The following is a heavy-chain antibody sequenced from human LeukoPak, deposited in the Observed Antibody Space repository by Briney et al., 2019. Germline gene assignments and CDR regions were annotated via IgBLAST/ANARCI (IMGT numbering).Heavy chain of an antibody. J-gene: IGHJ5*02. D-gene: IGHD1-26*01. V-gene: IGHV5-10-1*01. CDR1: GYSFPSYW. Sequence: GESLKISCKVSGYSFPSYWITWVRQVPGKGLEWMGRIAPSDSYTNYNPSFEGHVTMSVEKSITTVYLQWSSLKASDTAMYYCVRQPPGVXDTTXXWFDPWGQGTXV. CDR2: IAPSDSYT. CDR3: VRQPPGVXDTTXXWFDP.